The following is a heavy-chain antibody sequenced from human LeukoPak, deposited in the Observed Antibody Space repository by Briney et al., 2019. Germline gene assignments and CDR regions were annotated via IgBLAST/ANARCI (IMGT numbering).Heavy chain of an antibody. CDR3: ARAAAGVVPAAIAWFDP. Sequence: GSSVKLSCKASGGSFSSYAISWVRQAPGQGLEWMGGIIPIFGTATYAQKLQGRVTITTDESTSTAYMELSSLRSEDTAVYYCARAAAGVVPAAIAWFDPWGQGTLVTVSS. J-gene: IGHJ5*02. V-gene: IGHV1-69*05. D-gene: IGHD2-2*01. CDR1: GGSFSSYA. CDR2: IIPIFGTA.